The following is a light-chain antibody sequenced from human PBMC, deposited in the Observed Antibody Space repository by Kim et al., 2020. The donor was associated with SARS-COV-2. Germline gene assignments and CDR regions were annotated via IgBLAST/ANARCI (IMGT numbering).Light chain of an antibody. CDR2: DVS. CDR3: CSYAGSYTFVV. CDR1: SSDVGGYNY. V-gene: IGLV2-11*01. J-gene: IGLJ2*01. Sequence: QSCTISCTGTSSDVGGYNYVSWYQQHPGKAPKLMIYDVSKRPSGVPDRFSGSKSGNTASLTISGLQAEDEADYYCCSYAGSYTFVVFGGGTQLTVL.